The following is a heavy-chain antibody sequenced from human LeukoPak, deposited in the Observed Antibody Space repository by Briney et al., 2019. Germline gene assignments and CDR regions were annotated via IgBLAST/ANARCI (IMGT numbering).Heavy chain of an antibody. CDR2: IWYDGSNK. CDR3: ARDSRASDY. J-gene: IGHJ4*02. Sequence: GGSLRLSCAASGFTFNNYGMHWVRQAPGKGLEWVAVIWYDGSNKYYADSVKGRFTISRDNSKNTLHLQMNSLRAEDTAVYYCARDSRASDYWGQGTLVTVSS. CDR1: GFTFNNYG. V-gene: IGHV3-33*08.